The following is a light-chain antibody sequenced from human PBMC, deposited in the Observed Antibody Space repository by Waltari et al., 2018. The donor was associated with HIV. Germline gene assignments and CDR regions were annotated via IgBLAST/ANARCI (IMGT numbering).Light chain of an antibody. Sequence: QSVLTQPPSVSGTPGQNVTIPCSGSSSNSGSNIVNWYQQLPGAAPKLLIYSNDQRPSGVPDRFSGVTSGTSASLAISGLQSADEADYYCAAWDDSLNGMFGGGTRLTVL. CDR2: SND. V-gene: IGLV1-44*01. J-gene: IGLJ3*02. CDR3: AAWDDSLNGM. CDR1: SSNSGSNI.